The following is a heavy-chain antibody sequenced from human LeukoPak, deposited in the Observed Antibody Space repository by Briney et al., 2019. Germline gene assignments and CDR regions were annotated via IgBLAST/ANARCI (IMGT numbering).Heavy chain of an antibody. CDR1: GGSISNYY. J-gene: IGHJ4*02. CDR2: IYTSGST. CDR3: AREGRY. Sequence: PSETLSLTCTVSGGSISNYYWSWIRQPAGKGLEWIGRIYTSGSTNYNPSLKGRVTISVDKSKNQFSLKLSSVTAADTAVYYCAREGRYWGQGTLVTVSS. V-gene: IGHV4-4*07.